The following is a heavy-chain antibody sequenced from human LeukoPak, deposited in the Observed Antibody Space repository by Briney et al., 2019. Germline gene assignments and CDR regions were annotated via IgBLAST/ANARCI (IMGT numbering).Heavy chain of an antibody. V-gene: IGHV3-30*14. Sequence: GGSLRLSCAASGFTFSRYTMHWVRQAPGKGLEWVALISYDGTNKYYADSVKGRFTISRDNSKNTLYLQMNSLRAEDTAVYYCARARRSIAAAGYYYYGMDVWGQGTTVTVSS. CDR2: ISYDGTNK. CDR1: GFTFSRYT. J-gene: IGHJ6*02. D-gene: IGHD6-13*01. CDR3: ARARRSIAAAGYYYYGMDV.